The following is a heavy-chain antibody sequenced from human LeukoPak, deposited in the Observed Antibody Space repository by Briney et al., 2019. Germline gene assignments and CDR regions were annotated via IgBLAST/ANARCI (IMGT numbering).Heavy chain of an antibody. Sequence: GGSLRPSWPASGSTFSSYSMNWVRQVQGKGLEWVSSISSISSYIYYADSVKGRFTISRDNAKNSLYLQMNSLRAEDTAVYYCARDPRIAAAADPYWGQGTLVTVSS. V-gene: IGHV3-21*01. D-gene: IGHD6-13*01. CDR3: ARDPRIAAAADPY. CDR1: GSTFSSYS. CDR2: ISSISSYI. J-gene: IGHJ4*02.